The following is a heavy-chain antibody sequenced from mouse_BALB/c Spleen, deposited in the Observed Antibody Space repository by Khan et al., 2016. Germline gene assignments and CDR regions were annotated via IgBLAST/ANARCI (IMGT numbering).Heavy chain of an antibody. J-gene: IGHJ4*01. CDR2: LNPNNGGT. CDR3: LRDAMDY. V-gene: IGHV1-18*01. D-gene: IGHD1-1*01. CDR1: GYSFTGYY. Sequence: VQLQQSGPDLVKPGASVKISCKASGYSFTGYYRDGVKQSHGKSLGGIGRLNPNNGGTTYNQNLKGKAILTVDKSSTTAYMELRSLTSEDSAVYYCLRDAMDYWGQGTSVTVSS.